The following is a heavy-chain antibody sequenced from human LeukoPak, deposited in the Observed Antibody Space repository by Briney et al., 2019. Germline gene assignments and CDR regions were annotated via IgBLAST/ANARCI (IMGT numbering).Heavy chain of an antibody. V-gene: IGHV3-15*01. D-gene: IGHD1-7*01. CDR1: GFTFSNAW. CDR2: IKSKADGGTT. J-gene: IGHJ2*01. CDR3: ATKLEWYFDL. Sequence: GGSLRLSCAASGFTFSNAWMSWVRQAPGKGLEWVCRIKSKADGGTTDYAAPVKDTFTISRDDSKNTLYLQMISLKTEDTAVYYCATKLEWYFDLWGRGTLVTDSS.